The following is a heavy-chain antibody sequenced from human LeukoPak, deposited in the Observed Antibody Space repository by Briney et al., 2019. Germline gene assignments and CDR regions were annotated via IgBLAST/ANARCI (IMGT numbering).Heavy chain of an antibody. CDR3: ASSPSYIRY. CDR1: GYTFTDYY. V-gene: IGHV1-2*02. J-gene: IGHJ4*02. CDR2: INPNSGDT. D-gene: IGHD1-14*01. Sequence: GASVKVSCKASGYTFTDYYIHWVRQAPGRGLEWMGWINPNSGDTNYAQNFQGRVTMTRDTSISTAYMELSRLTSDDTAVYYCASSPSYIRYWGQGTLVTVSS.